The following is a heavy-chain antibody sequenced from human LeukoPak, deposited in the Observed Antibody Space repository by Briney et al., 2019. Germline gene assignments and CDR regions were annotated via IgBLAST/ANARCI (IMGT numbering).Heavy chain of an antibody. Sequence: SETLSLTCTVSGGSISSYYWSWIRQPPGKGLEWIGYIYYSGSTNYNPSLKSRVTISIDTSKNQFSLKLTSVTAADTAVYYCARFSSGSYYFYYMDVWGKGXTVTV. CDR3: ARFSSGSYYFYYMDV. D-gene: IGHD6-19*01. CDR2: IYYSGST. CDR1: GGSISSYY. J-gene: IGHJ6*03. V-gene: IGHV4-59*01.